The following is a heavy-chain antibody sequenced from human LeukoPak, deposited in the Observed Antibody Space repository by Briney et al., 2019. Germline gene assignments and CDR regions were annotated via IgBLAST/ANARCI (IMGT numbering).Heavy chain of an antibody. CDR1: GFTLSNYA. V-gene: IGHV3-30*18. CDR2: ISTDGKDK. J-gene: IGHJ4*02. Sequence: GGSLRLSCAASGFTLSNYAMHWVRQAPGKGLEWVTVISTDGKDKKYADSVKGRFAISRDNSKNTLDLQMNSLRAEDTAVYYCAKDQKWGPADYYFDSWGQGTLVTVSS. D-gene: IGHD2-2*01. CDR3: AKDQKWGPADYYFDS.